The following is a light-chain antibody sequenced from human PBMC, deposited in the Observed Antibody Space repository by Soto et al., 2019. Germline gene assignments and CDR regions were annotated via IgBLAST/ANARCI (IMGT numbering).Light chain of an antibody. CDR2: AAS. CDR1: QDIKND. Sequence: AIQMTQSPSSLSAFVGDRVTITCRASQDIKNDLGWYQQKPGKAPKLLIYAASSLHSGVPSRFSGSGSGTDFTLTIVSLQPEDFATYYCLQDYNYPRTFGQGTKVDIK. J-gene: IGKJ1*01. CDR3: LQDYNYPRT. V-gene: IGKV1-6*01.